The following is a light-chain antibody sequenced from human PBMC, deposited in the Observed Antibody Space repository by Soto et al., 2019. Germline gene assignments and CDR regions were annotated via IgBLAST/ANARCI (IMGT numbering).Light chain of an antibody. J-gene: IGLJ2*01. V-gene: IGLV1-44*01. CDR1: SSNIGSNT. CDR2: SNN. Sequence: QSVLTQPPSASGTPGQRVTISCSGSSSNIGSNTVNWYQQLPGTAPKLLIYSNNQRPSGVPDRFSGSKSGPSASLAISGLQSEDEADYYCAAWDDSLNGPVFGGGTKL. CDR3: AAWDDSLNGPV.